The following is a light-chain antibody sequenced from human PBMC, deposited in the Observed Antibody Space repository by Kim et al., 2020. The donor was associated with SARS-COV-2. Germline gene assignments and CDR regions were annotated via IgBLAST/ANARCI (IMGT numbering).Light chain of an antibody. V-gene: IGKV1-5*03. CDR1: QSISGW. CDR3: PQYNSYPWT. CDR2: KAS. J-gene: IGKJ1*01. Sequence: DIQMTQSPSTLSASVGDRVTITCRASQSISGWLAWYQQKPGKAPKLLIYKASSLESGVPSRFSGSGSGTEFTLSVSSLQPDDFASYHCPQYNSYPWTFGQGTKVDIK.